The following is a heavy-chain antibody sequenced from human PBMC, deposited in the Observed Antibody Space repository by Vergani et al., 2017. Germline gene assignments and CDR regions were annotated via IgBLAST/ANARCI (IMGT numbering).Heavy chain of an antibody. CDR1: GYTFTNYY. CDR2: INPSGGST. J-gene: IGHJ4*02. V-gene: IGHV1-46*01. CDR3: ARRIVGAKQGQGFDY. Sequence: QVLLVQPGAEVKKPGASVRVSCKTPGYTFTNYYIHWVRQAPGQGLEWMGIINPSGGSTTYAQQFQGRLTMTRDTSTSTVYMDLSNLRSEDTAVYYCARRIVGAKQGQGFDYWGQGTLVTVSS. D-gene: IGHD1-26*01.